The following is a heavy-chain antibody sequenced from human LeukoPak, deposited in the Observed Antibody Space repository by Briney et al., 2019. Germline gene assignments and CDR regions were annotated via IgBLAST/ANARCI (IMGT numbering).Heavy chain of an antibody. J-gene: IGHJ4*02. V-gene: IGHV3-23*01. CDR3: AKDQVATKPRGCFDY. Sequence: GGSLRLSCAASGFTFSRYAMSWVRQAPGKGLEWVSAISGSGGSTYYADSVKGRFTISRDNSKNTLYLQMNSLRAEDTAVYYCAKDQVATKPRGCFDYWGQGTLVTVSS. CDR2: ISGSGGST. D-gene: IGHD5-12*01. CDR1: GFTFSRYA.